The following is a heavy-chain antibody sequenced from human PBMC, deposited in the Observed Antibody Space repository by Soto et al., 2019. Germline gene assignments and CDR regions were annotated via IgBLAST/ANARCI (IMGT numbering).Heavy chain of an antibody. CDR2: MRSSGSTI. J-gene: IGHJ3*02. V-gene: IGHV3-48*02. D-gene: IGHD1-26*01. Sequence: EVQLVESGGGLVQPGGSLGLSCAASGFTFNSYSMAWVRQAPGKGLEWVSYMRSSGSTIYYADSVKGRFTISRDNAKNPLYLQMSSLRDEDTGVYYCAGWDQSTSHAFDIWGQGTMVTVSS. CDR1: GFTFNSYS. CDR3: AGWDQSTSHAFDI.